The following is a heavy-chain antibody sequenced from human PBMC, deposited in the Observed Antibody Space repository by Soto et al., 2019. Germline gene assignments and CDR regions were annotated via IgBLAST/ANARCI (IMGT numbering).Heavy chain of an antibody. J-gene: IGHJ6*02. D-gene: IGHD3-10*01. CDR2: ISYDGSNK. CDR1: GFTFSSYA. Sequence: TWGSLRLSCAASGFTFSSYAMHWVRQAPGKGLEWVAVISYDGSNKYYADSVKGRFTISRDNSKNTLYLQMNSLRAEDTAVYYCASTLLWFGELSRLYYYGMDVWGQGTTVTVSS. CDR3: ASTLLWFGELSRLYYYGMDV. V-gene: IGHV3-30-3*01.